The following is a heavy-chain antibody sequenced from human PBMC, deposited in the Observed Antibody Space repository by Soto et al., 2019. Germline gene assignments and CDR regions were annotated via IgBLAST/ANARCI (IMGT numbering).Heavy chain of an antibody. V-gene: IGHV4-39*01. CDR3: ARLHGYCSSSSCHGHYAMDV. CDR1: SASISSSSYT. D-gene: IGHD2-2*01. CDR2: IYYSGTT. Sequence: QLQLQESGPGLVKPSETLSLTCTVSSASISSSSYTWGWIRQPPGKGLEWIGSIYYSGTTYYNPSLNIRVTVAVDTSKNQCSLKVTSVTAADTAVYYCARLHGYCSSSSCHGHYAMDVWGQGTTVTVSS. J-gene: IGHJ6*02.